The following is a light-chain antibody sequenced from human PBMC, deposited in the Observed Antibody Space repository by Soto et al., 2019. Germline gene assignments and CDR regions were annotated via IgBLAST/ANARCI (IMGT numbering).Light chain of an antibody. CDR2: DNN. CDR3: GTWDSSLSAGV. J-gene: IGLJ2*01. CDR1: SSNIGNKY. Sequence: QSALTQPASVSAAPGQKVTISCSGSSSNIGNKYVSWYQQLPGTAPKLLIYDNNKRPSGIPDRFSGSKSGTSATLGITGLQTGDESDYYCGTWDSSLSAGVFGGGTKLTVL. V-gene: IGLV1-51*01.